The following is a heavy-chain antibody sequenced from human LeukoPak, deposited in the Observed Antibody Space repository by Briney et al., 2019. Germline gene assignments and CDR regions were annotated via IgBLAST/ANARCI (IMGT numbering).Heavy chain of an antibody. CDR1: GDSISLSFYY. CDR2: VYYSGTT. CDR3: ARGALYRGWSYYLDF. Sequence: SETLSLTCSVSGDSISLSFYYWGWIRQPPGKALEWIGSVYYSGTTSYNPSLKSRVTISVDMSKNHFSLRLRSVTAADTAMYYCARGALYRGWSYYLDFWGQGSQVTVSS. D-gene: IGHD6-19*01. V-gene: IGHV4-39*07. J-gene: IGHJ4*02.